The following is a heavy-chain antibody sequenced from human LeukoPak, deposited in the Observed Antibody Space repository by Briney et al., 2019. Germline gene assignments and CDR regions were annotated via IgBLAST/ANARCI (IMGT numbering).Heavy chain of an antibody. CDR2: ISSSSSYI. V-gene: IGHV3-21*01. Sequence: GGSLRLSCAASGFTFSSYSMNWVRQAPGKGLEWVSSISSSSSYICYADSVKGRFTISRDNAKNSLYLQMNSLRAEDTAVYYCAREQWLPPDYFDYWGQGTLVTVSS. CDR3: AREQWLPPDYFDY. D-gene: IGHD6-19*01. CDR1: GFTFSSYS. J-gene: IGHJ4*02.